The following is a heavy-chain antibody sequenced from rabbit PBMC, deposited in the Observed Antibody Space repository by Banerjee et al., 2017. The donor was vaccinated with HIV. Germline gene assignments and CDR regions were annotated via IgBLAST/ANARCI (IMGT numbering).Heavy chain of an antibody. Sequence: QEQLVESGGGLVKPGGTLTLSCKASGIDFSNYGISWVRQAPGKGPEWIGYIYPDYGSTDYASWVNGRFTISLDNAQNTVFLQMTSLTAADTATYFCARDLAGVIGWNFGWWGPGTLVTVS. CDR3: ARDLAGVIGWNFGW. CDR1: GIDFSNYG. CDR2: IYPDYGST. V-gene: IGHV1S47*01. J-gene: IGHJ4*01. D-gene: IGHD4-1*01.